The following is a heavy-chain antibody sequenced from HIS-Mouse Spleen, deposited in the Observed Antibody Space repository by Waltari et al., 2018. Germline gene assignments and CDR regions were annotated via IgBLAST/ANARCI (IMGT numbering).Heavy chain of an antibody. V-gene: IGHV6-1*01. D-gene: IGHD1-26*01. J-gene: IGHJ5*02. CDR1: GDSVSSNSAA. CDR3: ARDVPGELLDLYNWFDP. CDR2: TYYRAKWYN. Sequence: QVQLQQSGPGLVKPSQTLSLTCAISGDSVSSNSAAWNWIRQSPSRGLEWLGRTYYRAKWYNDYAVSVKSRITINPDTSKNQFSLQLNSVTPEDTAVYYCARDVPGELLDLYNWFDPWGQGTLVTVSS.